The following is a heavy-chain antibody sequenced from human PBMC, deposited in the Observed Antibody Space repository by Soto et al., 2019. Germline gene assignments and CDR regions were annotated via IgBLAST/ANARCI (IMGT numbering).Heavy chain of an antibody. CDR1: GGSISSGGYS. V-gene: IGHV4-30-2*01. J-gene: IGHJ5*02. CDR2: IYHSGST. CDR3: AGGEDIVVVPAATGFDP. Sequence: PSETLSLTCAVSGGSISSGGYSWSWIRQPPGKGLEWIGYIYHSGSTNYNPSLKSRVTISVDTSKNQFSLKLSSVTAADTAVYYCAGGEDIVVVPAATGFDPWGQGTLVTVSS. D-gene: IGHD2-2*01.